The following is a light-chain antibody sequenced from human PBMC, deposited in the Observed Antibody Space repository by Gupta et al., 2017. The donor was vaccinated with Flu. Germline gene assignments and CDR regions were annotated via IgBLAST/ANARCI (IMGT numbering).Light chain of an antibody. V-gene: IGLV2-11*01. Sequence: QSALTQSRSVSGSPGQSVTISCTGTSSDVGAYNYVSWYQQHPGKAPKLMIYDVSKRPSGVPDRFSGSKSGNTASLTISGLQAEDEADYYCCSYAGSYTFGHVVFGGGTKLTVL. CDR3: CSYAGSYTFGHVV. CDR1: SSDVGAYNY. CDR2: DVS. J-gene: IGLJ2*01.